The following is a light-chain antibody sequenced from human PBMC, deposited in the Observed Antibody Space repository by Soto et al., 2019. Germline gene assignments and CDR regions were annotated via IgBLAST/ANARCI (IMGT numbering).Light chain of an antibody. CDR2: GNS. CDR3: QSYDSTLSGYV. J-gene: IGLJ1*01. CDR1: ISNIGAGYD. V-gene: IGLV1-40*01. Sequence: QSVLTQPPSVSEAPGQRVTISCTWSISNIGAGYDVHWYQQLPGTAPKLLIYGNSDRPSGVPDRFSGSKSGTSASLAITGLQAEDEADYYCQSYDSTLSGYVFGTGNKVTV.